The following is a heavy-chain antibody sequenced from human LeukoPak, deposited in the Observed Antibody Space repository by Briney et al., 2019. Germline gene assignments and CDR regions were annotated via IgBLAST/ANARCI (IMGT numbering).Heavy chain of an antibody. CDR1: GFTFSSSW. D-gene: IGHD3-3*01. Sequence: PGGSLRLSCVASGFTFSSSWMSWVRHGPGKGLEWVSYISSSSSTIYYADSVKGRFTISRDNAKNSLYLQMNSLRAEDTAVYYCARARYYDFWSGQYYFDYWGQGTLVTVSS. V-gene: IGHV3-48*01. CDR3: ARARYYDFWSGQYYFDY. CDR2: ISSSSSTI. J-gene: IGHJ4*02.